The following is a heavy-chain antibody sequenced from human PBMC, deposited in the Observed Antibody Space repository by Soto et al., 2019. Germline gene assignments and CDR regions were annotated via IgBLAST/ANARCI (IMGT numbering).Heavy chain of an antibody. V-gene: IGHV4-39*01. J-gene: IGHJ4*02. Sequence: SETLSLTCTVSGRTFSINADFCHLAWIRQPPGKGLEWIGSIDNGGNTYYNPPLKSRVIISADTSKNQFSLSLNSVTAADTAVYYCVKRSLVVAPTWAEVILVT. CDR3: VKRSLVVAPT. CDR1: GRTFSINADF. CDR2: IDNGGNT. D-gene: IGHD2-21*01.